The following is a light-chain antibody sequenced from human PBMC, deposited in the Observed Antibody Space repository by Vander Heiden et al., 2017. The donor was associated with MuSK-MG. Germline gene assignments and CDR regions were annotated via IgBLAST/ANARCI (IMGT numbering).Light chain of an antibody. CDR2: QDS. Sequence: SCALTQPPSVSVSPGQTASITCAEDKLENKYACWYQQKPGQSPVLVNYQDSKRPSGIPERFSGSNSGTTAPLTISGTQAMDEADYYCAAWDSSTVVFGGGTKLTVL. CDR3: AAWDSSTVV. CDR1: KLENKY. J-gene: IGLJ2*01. V-gene: IGLV3-1*01.